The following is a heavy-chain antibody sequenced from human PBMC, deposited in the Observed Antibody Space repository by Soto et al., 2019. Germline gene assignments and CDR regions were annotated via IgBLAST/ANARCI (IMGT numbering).Heavy chain of an antibody. D-gene: IGHD6-19*01. CDR2: INHSGST. CDR3: ARGFPRIAVAHWFDP. CDR1: GGSFSGYY. J-gene: IGHJ5*02. V-gene: IGHV4-34*01. Sequence: SEPLSLNCAVYGGSFSGYYWSWIRQPPGKGLEWIGEINHSGSTNYNPSLKSRVTISVDTSKNQFSLKLSSVTAADTAVYYCARGFPRIAVAHWFDPWGQGTLVTVSS.